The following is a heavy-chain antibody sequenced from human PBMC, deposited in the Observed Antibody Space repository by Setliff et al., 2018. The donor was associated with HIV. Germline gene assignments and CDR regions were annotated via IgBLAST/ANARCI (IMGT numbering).Heavy chain of an antibody. CDR2: ISGPGDII. CDR3: ARDRSSSWSSYYYYYGMDV. CDR1: GFNLYTTA. D-gene: IGHD6-13*01. Sequence: GGSLRLSCVASGFNLYTTAMTWIRQIPGKGLESVSSISGPGDIIFFADSVKGRFTISRDNAKNSLYLQMNSLRAEDTAVYYCARDRSSSWSSYYYYYGMDVWGQGTTVTVSS. J-gene: IGHJ6*02. V-gene: IGHV3-21*01.